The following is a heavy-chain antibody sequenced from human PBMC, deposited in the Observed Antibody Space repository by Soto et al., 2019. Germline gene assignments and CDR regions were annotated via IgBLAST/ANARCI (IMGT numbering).Heavy chain of an antibody. CDR2: IKSKTDGGTT. Sequence: GGSLRLSCAASGFTFSSYSMNWVRQAPGRGLEWVGRIKSKTDGGTTDYAAPVKGRFTISRDDSKNTLYLQMNSLKTEDTAVYYCTTREYYDFWSGYSWGQGTLVTVSS. V-gene: IGHV3-15*01. J-gene: IGHJ5*02. CDR1: GFTFSSYS. CDR3: TTREYYDFWSGYS. D-gene: IGHD3-3*01.